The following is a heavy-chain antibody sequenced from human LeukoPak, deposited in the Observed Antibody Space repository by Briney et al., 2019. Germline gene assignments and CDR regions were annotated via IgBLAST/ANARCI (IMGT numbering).Heavy chain of an antibody. J-gene: IGHJ3*02. CDR2: IYYSGST. CDR3: ARPNAFDI. Sequence: SETLSLTCTVSGGSISPYHWSWIRQPPGKGLEWIGYIYYSGSTNYNPSLKSRVTISVDTSKNQFSLRLSSVTAADTAVYYCARPNAFDIWGQGTMVTVSS. CDR1: GGSISPYH. V-gene: IGHV4-59*01.